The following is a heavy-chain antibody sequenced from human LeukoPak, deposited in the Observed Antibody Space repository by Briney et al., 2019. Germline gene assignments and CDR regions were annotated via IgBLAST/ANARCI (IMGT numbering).Heavy chain of an antibody. CDR2: ISGSVGST. CDR1: GFTLSSFS. V-gene: IGHV3-23*01. D-gene: IGHD1-7*01. J-gene: IGHJ4*02. CDR3: VKRTLNYHFDF. Sequence: GGSLRLSCAPSGFTLSSFSMNYVRQEPGNRLELVSSISGSVGSTFYAFSVTGGFTITRDNPENTLHLQMNSLRAEDTAVYYSVKRTLNYHFDFWGQGTLLTVSS.